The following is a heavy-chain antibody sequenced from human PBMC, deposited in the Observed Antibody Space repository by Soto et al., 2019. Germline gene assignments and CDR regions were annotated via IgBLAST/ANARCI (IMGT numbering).Heavy chain of an antibody. D-gene: IGHD2-15*01. V-gene: IGHV3-30*18. CDR1: GFTFSSYG. CDR2: ISYDGSNK. J-gene: IGHJ6*02. Sequence: PGGSLRLSCAASGFTFSSYGMHWVRQAPGKGLEWVAVISYDGSNKYYADSVKGRFTISRDNSKNTLYLQMNSLRAEDTAVYYCAKAEGIGYCSGGSCYPLGVWGQGTTVTVSS. CDR3: AKAEGIGYCSGGSCYPLGV.